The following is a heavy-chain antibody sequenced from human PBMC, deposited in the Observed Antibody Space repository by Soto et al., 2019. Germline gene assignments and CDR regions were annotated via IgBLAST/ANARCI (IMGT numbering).Heavy chain of an antibody. V-gene: IGHV4-31*03. CDR1: GGSISSGGYY. CDR2: IYYSGST. CDR3: ARDLQHRKAFDI. J-gene: IGHJ3*02. Sequence: QVQLQESGPGLVKPSQTLSLTCTVSGGSISSGGYYWSWIRPHPGKGLEWIGYIYYSGSTYYNPSLKSRVTISVDTSKNQFYLKLSSVTAADTAVYYCARDLQHRKAFDIWGQGTMVTVSS.